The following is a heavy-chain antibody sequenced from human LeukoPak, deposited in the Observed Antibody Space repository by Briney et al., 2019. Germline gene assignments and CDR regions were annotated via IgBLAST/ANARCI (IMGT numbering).Heavy chain of an antibody. CDR2: FDPEDGET. D-gene: IGHD5-24*01. CDR3: ATAHYEPTPATTRDGYNQYYFDY. V-gene: IGHV1-24*01. J-gene: IGHJ4*02. Sequence: ASVKVSYKVSGYTLTELSMHRVRQAPGKGLEWTGGFDPEDGETIYAQKFQGRVTMTEDTSTDTAYMELSSLRSEDTAVYYCATAHYEPTPATTRDGYNQYYFDYWGQGTLVTVSS. CDR1: GYTLTELS.